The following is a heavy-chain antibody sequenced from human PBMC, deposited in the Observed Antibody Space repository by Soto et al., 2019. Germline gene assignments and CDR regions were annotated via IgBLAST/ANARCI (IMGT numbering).Heavy chain of an antibody. CDR1: GFTFTKDA. V-gene: IGHV3-23*01. CDR2: IRVSDGSE. J-gene: IGHJ6*02. D-gene: IGHD4-17*01. Sequence: GSLTLAWAASGFTFTKDAMRWSRQAPREGRELVSTIRVSDGSEKYADFVEGRFTITRDTSKNTLSLKMNSLRAEDTAVYYCAGDYIRLNSLIRNYYYFGMDVWGQGATVTVSS. CDR3: AGDYIRLNSLIRNYYYFGMDV.